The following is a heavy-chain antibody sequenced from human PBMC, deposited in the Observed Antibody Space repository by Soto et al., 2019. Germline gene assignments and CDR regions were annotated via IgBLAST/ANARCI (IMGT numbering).Heavy chain of an antibody. V-gene: IGHV1-46*01. J-gene: IGHJ4*02. CDR1: GYTFTNYY. D-gene: IGHD5-18*01. Sequence: QVQMVQSGAEVKKPGASVKVSCKASGYTFTNYYIHWVRQAPGQGLEWMGIINPPGYTSTLAQKFQGRLTVTSDTSTITVYMELGSLTSEDTAMYYCARDLHGAFTTMVYWGQGTLVTVSS. CDR2: INPPGYTS. CDR3: ARDLHGAFTTMVY.